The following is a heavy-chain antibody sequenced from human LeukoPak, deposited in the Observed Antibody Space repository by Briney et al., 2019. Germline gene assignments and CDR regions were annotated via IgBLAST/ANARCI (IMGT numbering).Heavy chain of an antibody. CDR2: INHSGST. CDR1: GGSFSGYY. V-gene: IGHV4-34*01. D-gene: IGHD2-2*02. CDR3: ARLRTIPY. Sequence: SETLSLTCAVYGGSFSGYYWSWIRQPPGKGLEWIGEINHSGSTNYNPSLKSRVTISVDTSKNQFSLKLSSVTAADTAVYYRARLRTIPYWGQGTLVTVSS. J-gene: IGHJ4*02.